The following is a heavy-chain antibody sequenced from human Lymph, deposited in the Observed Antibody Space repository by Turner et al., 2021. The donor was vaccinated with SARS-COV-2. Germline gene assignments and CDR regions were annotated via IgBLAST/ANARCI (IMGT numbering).Heavy chain of an antibody. CDR3: ARGHGGNYYYGMDV. J-gene: IGHJ6*02. CDR2: LSYDGSNE. Sequence: QVQLVESGGGVVQPGRSLRLSCAASGFTFSTYVMHWVRQAPGKGLEWVALLSYDGSNEYYADSVKGRFTISRDNSKNTVYLHMNSLRTEDTAMYYCARGHGGNYYYGMDVWGQGTTVTVSS. CDR1: GFTFSTYV. D-gene: IGHD2-15*01. V-gene: IGHV3-30*04.